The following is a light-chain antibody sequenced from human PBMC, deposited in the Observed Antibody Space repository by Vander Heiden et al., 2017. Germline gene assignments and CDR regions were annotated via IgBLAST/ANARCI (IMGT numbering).Light chain of an antibody. J-gene: IGKJ4*01. CDR2: AAS. CDR1: QTISTY. V-gene: IGKV1-39*01. Sequence: DSQMTQSPSSLSASVGDRVTITCRASQTISTYLHWYQQKLGRAPKLLIYAASSLQSGVPSRFSGSGFGTDFTLTISSLQPEDFATYYCQQSNSTPRTFGGGTKVEIK. CDR3: QQSNSTPRT.